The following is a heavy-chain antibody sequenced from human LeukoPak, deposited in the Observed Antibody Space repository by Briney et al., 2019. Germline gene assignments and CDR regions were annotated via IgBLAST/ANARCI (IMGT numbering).Heavy chain of an antibody. V-gene: IGHV3-30*18. CDR3: ANASGGSCYGVCFDY. D-gene: IGHD2-15*01. CDR2: ISYDGSNK. CDR1: GFTFSSYG. J-gene: IGHJ4*02. Sequence: GRSLTLSCAASGFTFSSYGMHWVGQAPGKGLEGVAVISYDGSNKYYADSVKGRLTISRDNSKNTLYLQMNSLRAEDTAVYYCANASGGSCYGVCFDYWGQGTLVTVSS.